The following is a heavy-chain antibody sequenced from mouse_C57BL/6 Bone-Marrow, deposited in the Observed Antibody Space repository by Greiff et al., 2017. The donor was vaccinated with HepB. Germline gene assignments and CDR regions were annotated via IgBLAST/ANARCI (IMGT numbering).Heavy chain of an antibody. CDR2: IWGVGST. D-gene: IGHD1-1*01. V-gene: IGHV2-6*01. CDR3: ASITTGGFAY. Sequence: VQRVESGPGLVAPSQSLSITCTVSGFSLTSYGVDWVRQSPGKGLEWLGVIWGVGSTNYNSALKSRLSISKDNSKSQVFLKMNSLQTDDTAMYYCASITTGGFAYWGQGTLVTVSA. J-gene: IGHJ3*01. CDR1: GFSLTSYG.